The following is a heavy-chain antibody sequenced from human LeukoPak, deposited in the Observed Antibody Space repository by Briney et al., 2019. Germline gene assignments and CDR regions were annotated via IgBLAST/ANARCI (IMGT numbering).Heavy chain of an antibody. CDR3: AKLASITMVRGVTVPHFDY. V-gene: IGHV3-23*01. Sequence: PGASLRLSCAASGFTFSNYAMSWVRQAPGKGLEWVSAITGSGGNTYYADSVKGRFTISRDNSKNTLYLQMNSLRAEDTAVYYCAKLASITMVRGVTVPHFDYWGQGTLVTVSS. CDR1: GFTFSNYA. J-gene: IGHJ4*02. D-gene: IGHD3-10*01. CDR2: ITGSGGNT.